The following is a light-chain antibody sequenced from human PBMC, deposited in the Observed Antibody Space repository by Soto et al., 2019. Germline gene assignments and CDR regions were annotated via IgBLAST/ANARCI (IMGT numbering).Light chain of an antibody. Sequence: DIQLTQSPSFLSASVGDRVTITCRATQGIYTYLAWYQQKPGKAPNLLIYAASTLQSGVPSRFSGSGSGTDFTLTISSLQPEDFATYYCQQLKSYPLTFGGGTKVEIK. CDR2: AAS. J-gene: IGKJ4*01. CDR3: QQLKSYPLT. CDR1: QGIYTY. V-gene: IGKV1-9*01.